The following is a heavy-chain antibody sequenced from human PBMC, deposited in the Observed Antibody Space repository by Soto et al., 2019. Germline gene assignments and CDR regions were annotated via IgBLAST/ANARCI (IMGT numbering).Heavy chain of an antibody. D-gene: IGHD5-12*01. Sequence: PSETLSLTCAVYGGSFSGYYWSWIRQPPGKGLEWIGEINHSGSTNYNPSLKSRVTISVDTSKNQFSLKLSSATAADMAVYYCARVSGYDSGYYFDYWGQGTLVTVSS. J-gene: IGHJ4*02. CDR1: GGSFSGYY. V-gene: IGHV4-34*01. CDR3: ARVSGYDSGYYFDY. CDR2: INHSGST.